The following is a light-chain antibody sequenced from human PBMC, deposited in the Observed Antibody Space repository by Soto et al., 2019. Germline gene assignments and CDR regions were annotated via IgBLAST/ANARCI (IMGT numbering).Light chain of an antibody. V-gene: IGKV3-20*01. CDR2: DAS. CDR3: QQYGSSPRT. Sequence: NVLTQSPGTLSLSPGERATLSCRASQSVSSSYLAWYQQKPGQAPRLLIYDASSRATGIPDRFSGSGSGTDFTLTISRLEPEDFAVYYCQQYGSSPRTFGQGTKVDI. CDR1: QSVSSSY. J-gene: IGKJ1*01.